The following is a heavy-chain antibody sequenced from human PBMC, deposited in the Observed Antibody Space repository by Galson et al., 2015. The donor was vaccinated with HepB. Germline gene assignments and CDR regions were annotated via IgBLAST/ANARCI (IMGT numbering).Heavy chain of an antibody. CDR1: GYTLTELS. D-gene: IGHD4-23*01. J-gene: IGHJ4*02. CDR2: FDPEDGET. CDR3: ATTPRYGGNSPFDY. V-gene: IGHV1-24*01. Sequence: SVKVSCKVSGYTLTELSMHWVRQAPGTGLEWMGGFDPEDGETIYAQKFQGRVTMTEDTSTDTAYMELSSLRSEDTAVYYCATTPRYGGNSPFDYWGQGTLVTVSS.